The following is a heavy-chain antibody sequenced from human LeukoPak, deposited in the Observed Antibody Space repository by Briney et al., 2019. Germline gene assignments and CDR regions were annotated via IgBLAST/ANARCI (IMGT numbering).Heavy chain of an antibody. D-gene: IGHD5-18*01. V-gene: IGHV3-74*01. CDR2: INSDGSST. CDR3: ARGDAGYSYDPRGWFDP. Sequence: GGSLRLSCAASGFTFSSYWMHWVRQAPGKGLVWVSRINSDGSSTSYADSVEGRFTISRDNAKNTLYLQMNSLRAEDTAVYYCARGDAGYSYDPRGWFDPWGQGTLVTVSS. J-gene: IGHJ5*02. CDR1: GFTFSSYW.